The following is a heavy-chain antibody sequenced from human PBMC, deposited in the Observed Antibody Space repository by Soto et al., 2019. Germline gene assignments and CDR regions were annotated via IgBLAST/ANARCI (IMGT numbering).Heavy chain of an antibody. D-gene: IGHD5-12*01. CDR2: INSDGSRT. J-gene: IGHJ4*02. CDR1: GVTFSSYW. V-gene: IGHV3-74*01. CDR3: ARVSTGGYDFSLDDY. Sequence: EVQLVESGGGLVQPGGSLRLSCAASGVTFSSYWMHWVRQGPGNGLVWVSRINSDGSRTTYADSVKGRFTISRDNARNTLYLQMNSLRAEDTAVYYCARVSTGGYDFSLDDYWGQGTLVTVSS.